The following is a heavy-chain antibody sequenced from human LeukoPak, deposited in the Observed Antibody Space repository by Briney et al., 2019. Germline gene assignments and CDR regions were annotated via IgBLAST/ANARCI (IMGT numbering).Heavy chain of an antibody. V-gene: IGHV4-39*07. CDR2: IYYTGST. D-gene: IGHD4-17*01. CDR1: GGSISSNSYY. Sequence: PSETLSLTCTVSGGSISSNSYYWGWIRQPPGNGLEWIANIYYTGSTYYNPSLKSRISMSVDTSKNQFSLNMRSVTAADTAVYYCARGGDYGDGNWFDPWGQGTLVTVSS. CDR3: ARGGDYGDGNWFDP. J-gene: IGHJ5*02.